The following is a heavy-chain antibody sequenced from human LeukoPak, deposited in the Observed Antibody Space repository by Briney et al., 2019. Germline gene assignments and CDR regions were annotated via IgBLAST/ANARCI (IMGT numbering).Heavy chain of an antibody. CDR2: ISGGSADI. CDR1: GFTFSRYA. CDR3: AKKGYYDGSGYYMYYFDH. Sequence: GGSLRLSCVASGFTFSRYAMSWVRQGPGKGLEWVSAISGGSADIYYADSVKGRFTISRDNSKNTLYLQMNSLRAEDTAVYYCAKKGYYDGSGYYMYYFDHWGQGTLVTVSS. D-gene: IGHD3-22*01. J-gene: IGHJ4*02. V-gene: IGHV3-23*01.